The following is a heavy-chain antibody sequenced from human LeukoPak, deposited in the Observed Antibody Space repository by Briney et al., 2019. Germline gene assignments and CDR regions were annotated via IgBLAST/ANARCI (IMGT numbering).Heavy chain of an antibody. J-gene: IGHJ4*02. CDR2: ISGYDGYA. Sequence: ASVKVSCKASGYSFTSYGMTWVRQAPGQGLVWMGWISGYDGYAKYAENLQGRVTLTIDTSTTTAYMEMRSLGSDDTAVYSCARAPPGFTFGPGDYWGQGSLVIVSS. V-gene: IGHV1-18*01. D-gene: IGHD1-14*01. CDR1: GYSFTSYG. CDR3: ARAPPGFTFGPGDY.